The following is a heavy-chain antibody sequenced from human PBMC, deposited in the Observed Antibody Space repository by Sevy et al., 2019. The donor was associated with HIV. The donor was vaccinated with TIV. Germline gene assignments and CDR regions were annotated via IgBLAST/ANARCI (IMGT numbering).Heavy chain of an antibody. CDR2: ISGFSSYI. D-gene: IGHD2-2*01. Sequence: GGSLRLSCAVSGFTFSTYTMNWVRKAPGKGLEWVSSISGFSSYIYYADSVKGRFTISRDNAKNSQYLQMNSLRAEDTAVYYCARDGGCTSTSCLLYFDYWGQGTLVTISS. J-gene: IGHJ4*01. CDR3: ARDGGCTSTSCLLYFDY. CDR1: GFTFSTYT. V-gene: IGHV3-21*01.